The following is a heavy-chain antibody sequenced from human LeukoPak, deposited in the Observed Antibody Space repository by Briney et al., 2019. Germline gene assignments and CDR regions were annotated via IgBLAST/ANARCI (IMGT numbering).Heavy chain of an antibody. J-gene: IGHJ6*03. D-gene: IGHD2-2*01. CDR3: AGRDCSSTSCFIYYMDV. Sequence: PSETLSLTCAVYGGSFIGYYWSWIRRPPGKGLEWIGEINHSGSTNYNPSLKSRVTISVDTSKNQFSLKLSSVTAADTAVYYCAGRDCSSTSCFIYYMDVWGKGTTVTVSS. CDR1: GGSFIGYY. V-gene: IGHV4-34*01. CDR2: INHSGST.